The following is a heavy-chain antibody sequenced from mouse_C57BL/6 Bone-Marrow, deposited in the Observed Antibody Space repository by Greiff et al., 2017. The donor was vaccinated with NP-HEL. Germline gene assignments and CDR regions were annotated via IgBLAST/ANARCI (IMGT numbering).Heavy chain of an antibody. D-gene: IGHD2-1*01. Sequence: QVQLQQSGAELARPGASVKLSCKASGYTFTSYGISWVKQRTGQGLEWIGEIYPRSGNTYYNEKFKGKATLTADKSSSTAYMELRSLTSEDSAVYFCARSGGKWLFAYWGQGTLVTVSA. CDR2: IYPRSGNT. J-gene: IGHJ3*01. CDR1: GYTFTSYG. CDR3: ARSGGKWLFAY. V-gene: IGHV1-81*01.